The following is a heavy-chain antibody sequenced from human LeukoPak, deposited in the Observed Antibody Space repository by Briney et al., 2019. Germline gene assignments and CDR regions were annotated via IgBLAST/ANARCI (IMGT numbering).Heavy chain of an antibody. CDR2: IKSKTDGGTT. V-gene: IGHV3-15*01. D-gene: IGHD3-22*01. CDR1: GFTFSSYA. Sequence: PGGSLRLSCAASGFTFSSYAMSWVRQAPGKGLEWVGRIKSKTDGGTTDYAAPVKGRFTISRDNSKNTLYLQMNSLKTEDTAVYYCTTDKIPTYYYDSSGHYWGQGTLVTVSS. J-gene: IGHJ4*02. CDR3: TTDKIPTYYYDSSGHY.